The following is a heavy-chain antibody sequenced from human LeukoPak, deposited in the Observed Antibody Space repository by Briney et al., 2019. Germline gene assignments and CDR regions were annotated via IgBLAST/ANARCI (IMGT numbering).Heavy chain of an antibody. CDR2: ISSSGSTI. CDR3: ARSIAAATPFDY. V-gene: IGHV3-11*01. D-gene: IGHD6-13*01. J-gene: IGHJ4*02. CDR1: GGSISSSSYY. Sequence: LSLTCTVSGGSISSSSYYWGWIRQAPGKGLEWVSYISSSGSTIYYADSVKGRFTISRDNAKNSLYLQMNSLRAEDTAVYYCARSIAAATPFDYWGQGTLVTVSS.